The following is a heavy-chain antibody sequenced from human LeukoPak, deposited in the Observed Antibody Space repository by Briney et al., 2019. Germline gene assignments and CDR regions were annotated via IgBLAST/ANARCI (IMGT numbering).Heavy chain of an antibody. CDR3: SRLSAMLRGPEPFYYFEY. CDR1: GFTFDDYA. CDR2: ISWNSGSI. J-gene: IGHJ4*02. D-gene: IGHD3-10*01. Sequence: PGRSLRLSCAASGFTFDDYAMHWVRQAPGKGLEWVSGISWNSGSIGYADSVKGRFTISGDNAKNSLYLQMNNLRAEDTAVYYCSRLSAMLRGPEPFYYFEYWGQGILVTVSS. V-gene: IGHV3-9*01.